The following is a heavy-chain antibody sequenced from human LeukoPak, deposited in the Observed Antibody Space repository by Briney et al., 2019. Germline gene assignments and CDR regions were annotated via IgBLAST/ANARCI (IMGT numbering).Heavy chain of an antibody. J-gene: IGHJ4*02. Sequence: PSETVSLTCTVSGGSISSYYWSWIRQPPGKGLEWIGYIYYSGSTNYNPSLKSRVTISVDTSKNQFSLKLSSVTAADTAVYYCARARDLGWGTVDYFDYWGQGTLVTVSS. CDR2: IYYSGST. D-gene: IGHD3-3*01. V-gene: IGHV4-59*01. CDR3: ARARDLGWGTVDYFDY. CDR1: GGSISSYY.